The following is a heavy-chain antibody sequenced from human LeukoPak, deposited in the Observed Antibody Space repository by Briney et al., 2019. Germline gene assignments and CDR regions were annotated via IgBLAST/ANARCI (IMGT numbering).Heavy chain of an antibody. CDR2: IYTSGST. CDR3: ARLYCSSTSCYFPYYYYMDV. CDR1: GGSISSYY. J-gene: IGHJ6*03. D-gene: IGHD2-2*01. V-gene: IGHV4-4*09. Sequence: SETLSLTCTVSGGSISSYYWSWIRQPPGKGLEWIGYIYTSGSTNYNPSLKSRVTISVDTSKNQFSLKLSSATAADTAVYYCARLYCSSTSCYFPYYYYMDVWGKGTTVTVSS.